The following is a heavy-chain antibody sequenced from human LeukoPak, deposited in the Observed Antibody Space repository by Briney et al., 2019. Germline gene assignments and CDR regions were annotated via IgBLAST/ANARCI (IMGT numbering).Heavy chain of an antibody. CDR3: ARENNFGSGMDV. CDR1: GFTVSSNS. Sequence: GGSLRLSCAASGFTVSSNSMNWVRRAPGEGLQWVSVIYSGGNTYYADSVKGRFTISRDNSKNALYLQMNSLSAEDTAVYYCARENNFGSGMDVWGQGTTVTVSS. CDR2: IYSGGNT. D-gene: IGHD3-10*01. V-gene: IGHV3-53*01. J-gene: IGHJ6*02.